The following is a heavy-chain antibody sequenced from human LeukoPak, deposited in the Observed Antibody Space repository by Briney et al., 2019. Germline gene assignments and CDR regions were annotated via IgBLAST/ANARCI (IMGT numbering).Heavy chain of an antibody. J-gene: IGHJ4*02. CDR1: GGTFSSYA. V-gene: IGHV1-69*05. CDR2: IIPIFGTA. D-gene: IGHD4-11*01. Sequence: SVKVSCKASGGTFSSYAISWVRQAPGQGLEWMGRIIPIFGTANYAQKFQGRVTITTDESTSTAYMELSSLRSEDTAVYYCVRDGRHDYSNLDLDYWGQGTLVTVSS. CDR3: VRDGRHDYSNLDLDY.